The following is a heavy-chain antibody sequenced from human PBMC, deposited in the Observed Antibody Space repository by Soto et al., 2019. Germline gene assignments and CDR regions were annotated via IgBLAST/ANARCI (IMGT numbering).Heavy chain of an antibody. Sequence: EGSLRLSCSASGFTFSSYDMHWVRQGPGKGLEWVSAIGTAGDTNYAGSVKGRFTISRENAKNSLYLHMNSLRAGDTAIYFCARAMGPTLFDYWGQGTLVTVSS. CDR3: ARAMGPTLFDY. CDR1: GFTFSSYD. CDR2: IGTAGDT. J-gene: IGHJ4*02. V-gene: IGHV3-13*04. D-gene: IGHD3-16*01.